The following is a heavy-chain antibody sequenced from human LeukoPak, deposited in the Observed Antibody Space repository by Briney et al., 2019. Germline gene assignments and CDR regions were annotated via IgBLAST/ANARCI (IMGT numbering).Heavy chain of an antibody. V-gene: IGHV1-2*02. CDR3: ARLRVRKLDY. Sequence: ASVKVSCKTSGYTFTADYLYWVRQAPGQGLEWMGCISPNSGCTYYAQNFQGRVTMTRDKSISTAYMELSSLTSDDTAMYFCARLRVRKLDYWGQGTQVTVSS. CDR1: GYTFTADY. J-gene: IGHJ4*02. CDR2: ISPNSGCT. D-gene: IGHD1-14*01.